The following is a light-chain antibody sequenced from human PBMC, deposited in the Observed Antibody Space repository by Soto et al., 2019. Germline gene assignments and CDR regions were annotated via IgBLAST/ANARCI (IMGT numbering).Light chain of an antibody. Sequence: EIVMTQSPATLSVSPGERATLSCRASKNISSNLAWYQQKPGQAPRVLIDGASTRATGIPARFSVSGSVTEFTLTISSLQSEDFAVSYCQQYNNWLWTVGQGTKVEVK. CDR2: GAS. CDR1: KNISSN. V-gene: IGKV3-15*01. J-gene: IGKJ1*01. CDR3: QQYNNWLWT.